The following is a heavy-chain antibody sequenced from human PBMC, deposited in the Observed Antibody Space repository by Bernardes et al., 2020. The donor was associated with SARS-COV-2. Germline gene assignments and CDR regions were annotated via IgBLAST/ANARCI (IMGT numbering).Heavy chain of an antibody. D-gene: IGHD3-10*01. CDR3: ARETYYYGSGSARHYYGMDV. CDR2: ISVYNGNT. Sequence: ASVKVSCMASGYTFSNYAIGWVRQAPGQGLEWMGWISVYNGNTNYAQSLQGRVTMTTDTSTSTAYMELRSLTSDDTAVYYCARETYYYGSGSARHYYGMDVWGQGTTVTVSS. J-gene: IGHJ6*02. CDR1: GYTFSNYA. V-gene: IGHV1-18*01.